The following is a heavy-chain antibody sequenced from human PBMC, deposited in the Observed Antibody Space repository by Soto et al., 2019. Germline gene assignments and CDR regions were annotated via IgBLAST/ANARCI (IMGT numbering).Heavy chain of an antibody. D-gene: IGHD2-2*02. J-gene: IGHJ3*02. V-gene: IGHV3-33*01. CDR3: ARDGDIVVVPAAIGSDAFDI. Sequence: QVQLVESGGGVVQPGRSLRLSCAASGFTFSSYGMHWVRQAPGKGLEWVAVIWYDGSNKYYADSVKGRFTISRDNSKNTLYLQMNSLRAEDTAVYYCARDGDIVVVPAAIGSDAFDIWGQGTMVTVSS. CDR2: IWYDGSNK. CDR1: GFTFSSYG.